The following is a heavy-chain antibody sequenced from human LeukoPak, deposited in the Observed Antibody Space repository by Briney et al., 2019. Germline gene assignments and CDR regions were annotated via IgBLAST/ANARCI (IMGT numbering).Heavy chain of an antibody. Sequence: SETLSLTCAVYGGSFSGYYWSWLRQPPGKGLEWIGEINHSGSTNYNPSLKSRVTISVDTSKNQFSLKLSSVTAADTAVYYCARGWVTMVRGVIITDYYYYMDVWGKGTTVTVSS. D-gene: IGHD3-10*01. CDR3: ARGWVTMVRGVIITDYYYYMDV. CDR1: GGSFSGYY. V-gene: IGHV4-34*01. J-gene: IGHJ6*03. CDR2: INHSGST.